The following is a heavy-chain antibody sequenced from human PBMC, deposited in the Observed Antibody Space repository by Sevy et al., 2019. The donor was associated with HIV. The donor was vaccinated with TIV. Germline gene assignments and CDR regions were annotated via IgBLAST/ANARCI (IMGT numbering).Heavy chain of an antibody. CDR1: GFSISSGYY. CDR3: ARVRNFSGSGGYPEFFDF. CDR2: IYHSDNA. Sequence: SETLSITCGVSGFSISSGYYWGWIRQPPGKGLEWIANIYHSDNAYYNPSLKSRVTISVDTSKNQFSLKLRSVTAADTAVYYCARVRNFSGSGGYPEFFDFRGLGTLVTVSS. D-gene: IGHD3-22*01. J-gene: IGHJ4*02. V-gene: IGHV4-38-2*01.